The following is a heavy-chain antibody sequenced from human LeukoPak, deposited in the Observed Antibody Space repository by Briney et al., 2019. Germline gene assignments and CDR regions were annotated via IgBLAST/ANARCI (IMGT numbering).Heavy chain of an antibody. J-gene: IGHJ6*03. CDR1: GYTFTGYY. CDR2: INPNSGGT. V-gene: IGHV1-2*02. CDR3: ARVSPNYYGSGSYWYYYYYYMDV. D-gene: IGHD3-10*01. Sequence: GASVKVSCKASGYTFTGYYMHWVRQAPGQGLEWMGWINPNSGGTNYAQKFQGRVTMTRNTSISTAYMELSSLRSEDTAVYYCARVSPNYYGSGSYWYYYYYYMDVWGKGTTVTVSS.